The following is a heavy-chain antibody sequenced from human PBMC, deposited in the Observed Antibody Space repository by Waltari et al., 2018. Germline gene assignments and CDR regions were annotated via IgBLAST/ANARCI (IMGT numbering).Heavy chain of an antibody. D-gene: IGHD1-20*01. CDR2: ISSSSSNI. J-gene: IGHJ4*02. Sequence: EVQLVESGGGLVQPGGSLRLSCAASGFTFSSYSMNWVRQAPGKGLEWVSYISSSSSNIYYADSVKGRFTISRDNAKNSLYLQMNSLRAEDTAVYYCARGGGYNWNDGLFDYWGQGTLVTVSS. CDR3: ARGGGYNWNDGLFDY. V-gene: IGHV3-48*01. CDR1: GFTFSSYS.